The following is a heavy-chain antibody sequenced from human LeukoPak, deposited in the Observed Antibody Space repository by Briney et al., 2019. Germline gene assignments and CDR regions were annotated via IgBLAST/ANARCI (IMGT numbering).Heavy chain of an antibody. Sequence: GGSLRLSCAASGFTVNYMTWVRQAPGKGLEWVSVIYNGGTIYYAASVKGRFTISRDNSENTLYLQMNILRAEDTAVYYCARGAAEALRSLDYWGQGTLVTVSS. CDR2: IYNGGTI. J-gene: IGHJ4*02. CDR3: ARGAAEALRSLDY. V-gene: IGHV3-66*01. CDR1: GFTVNY. D-gene: IGHD3-3*01.